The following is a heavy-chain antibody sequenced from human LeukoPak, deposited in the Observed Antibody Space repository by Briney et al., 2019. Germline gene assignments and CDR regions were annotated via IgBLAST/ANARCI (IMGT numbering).Heavy chain of an antibody. CDR2: IYSSEST. J-gene: IGHJ3*02. V-gene: IGHV4-61*02. Sequence: PSQTLSLTCTVSGGSISSGSYYWSWIRLPAGKGLEWIGRIYSSESTNYKPSLKSRVTISLDTSKNQFSLKLSSVTAADTAVYYCARQRVGDWAAFDIWGQGTMVTVSS. D-gene: IGHD2-21*02. CDR1: GGSISSGSYY. CDR3: ARQRVGDWAAFDI.